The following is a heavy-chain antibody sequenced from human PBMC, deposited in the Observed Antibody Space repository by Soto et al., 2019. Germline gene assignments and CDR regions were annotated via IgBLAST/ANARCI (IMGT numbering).Heavy chain of an antibody. Sequence: QLQLQESGPGLVKPSETLYLTCTVSGGSISGSPHYWGWIRQSPAKGLEWIGSIYHRGTTYYNPSHKSRVSLSGDTSKIQFSLNRSSVTAADTALYYCVTATLWYVPDYWGLGTLVTVSS. D-gene: IGHD2-21*01. V-gene: IGHV4-39*01. CDR2: IYHRGTT. CDR3: VTATLWYVPDY. J-gene: IGHJ4*02. CDR1: GGSISGSPHY.